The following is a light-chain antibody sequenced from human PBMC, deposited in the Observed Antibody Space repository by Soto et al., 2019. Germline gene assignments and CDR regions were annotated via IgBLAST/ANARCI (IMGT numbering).Light chain of an antibody. J-gene: IGLJ1*01. CDR3: SSYTRSSFYV. CDR2: DVS. CDR1: SSDVGGYNY. Sequence: QSALTQPASVSGSPGQSITISCTGTSSDVGGYNYVSWYQQHPGKAPKLMIYDVSNRPSGVSNRFSGSKSGNTASLTISGLQAEDEADYYCSSYTRSSFYVFGTGTKVNVL. V-gene: IGLV2-14*01.